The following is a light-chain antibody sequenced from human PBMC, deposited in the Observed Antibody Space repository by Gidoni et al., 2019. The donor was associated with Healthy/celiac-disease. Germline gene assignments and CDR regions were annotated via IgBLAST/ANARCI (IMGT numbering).Light chain of an antibody. CDR2: EVS. Sequence: PGQSITISCTGTSSDVGSYNLVSWYQQHPGKAPKLMIYEVSKRPSGVSNRFSGSKSGNTASLTISGLQAEDEADYYCCSYAGSSTVVFGGGTKLTVL. V-gene: IGLV2-23*02. CDR3: CSYAGSSTVV. CDR1: SSDVGSYNL. J-gene: IGLJ2*01.